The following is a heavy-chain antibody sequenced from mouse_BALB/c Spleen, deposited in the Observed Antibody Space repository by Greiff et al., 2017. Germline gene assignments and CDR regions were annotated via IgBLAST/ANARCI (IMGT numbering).Heavy chain of an antibody. J-gene: IGHJ4*01. D-gene: IGHD2-1*01. Sequence: VKLQESGPGLVQPSQSLSITCTVSGFSLTSYGVHWVRQSPGKGLEWLGVIWSGGSTDYNAAFISRLSISKDNSKSQVFFKMNSLQANDTAIYYCARGGGNYGYYAMDYWGQGTSVTVSS. CDR1: GFSLTSYG. CDR3: ARGGGNYGYYAMDY. CDR2: IWSGGST. V-gene: IGHV2-2*02.